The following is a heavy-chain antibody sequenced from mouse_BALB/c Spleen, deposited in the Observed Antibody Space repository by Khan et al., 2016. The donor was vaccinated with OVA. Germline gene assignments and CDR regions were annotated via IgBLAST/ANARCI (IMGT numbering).Heavy chain of an antibody. J-gene: IGHJ3*01. CDR3: TREVVGGSSFAY. D-gene: IGHD1-1*01. V-gene: IGHV1-69*02. CDR1: GYTFTNYW. CDR2: IYPSDSYT. Sequence: QVQLQQPGTELVRPGASVKLSCKASGYTFTNYWINWVKQRPGQGLEWIGNIYPSDSYTNYNQKFKDMATLTVDKSSSTAYMQISSPASEDSAVYYCTREVVGGSSFAYWGQGTLVTVSA.